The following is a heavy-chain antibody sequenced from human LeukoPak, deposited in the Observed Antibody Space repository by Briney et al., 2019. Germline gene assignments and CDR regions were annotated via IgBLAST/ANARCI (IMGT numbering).Heavy chain of an antibody. D-gene: IGHD1-26*01. CDR2: ISYDGSNK. J-gene: IGHJ6*02. CDR1: GFTFSSYG. CDR3: AKDWEPRTTYYYGMDV. Sequence: GGSLRLSCAASGFTFSSYGIHWVRQAPGKGLEWVAVISYDGSNKYYADSVKGRFTISRDNSKNTLYLQMNSLRAEDTAVYYCAKDWEPRTTYYYGMDVWGQGTTVTVS. V-gene: IGHV3-30*18.